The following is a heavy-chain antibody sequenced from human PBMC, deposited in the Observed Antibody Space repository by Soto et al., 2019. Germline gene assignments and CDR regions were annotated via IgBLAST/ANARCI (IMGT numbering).Heavy chain of an antibody. CDR2: IIPIFGTA. V-gene: IGHV1-69*13. J-gene: IGHJ6*03. D-gene: IGHD3-10*01. CDR3: ARGTILWFGAPGYYMDV. Sequence: ASVKVSCKASGGTFSSYAISWVRQAPGQGLEWMGGIIPIFGTANYAQKFQGRVTITADESTSTAYMELSSVTAADTAVYYCARGTILWFGAPGYYMDVWGKGTTVTVSS. CDR1: GGTFSSYA.